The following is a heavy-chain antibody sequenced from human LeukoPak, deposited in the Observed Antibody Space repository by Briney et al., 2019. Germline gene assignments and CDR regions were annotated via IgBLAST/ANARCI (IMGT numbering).Heavy chain of an antibody. CDR3: ARDLRDFIKTDSSPWSGMDV. V-gene: IGHV1-46*01. J-gene: IGHJ6*02. Sequence: GASVKVSCKASGYTFTSYYMHWVRQAPGQGLEWMGIINPSGGSTSHAQKFQGRVTMTRDTSTSTVYMELSSLRSEDTAVYYCARDLRDFIKTDSSPWSGMDVWGQGTTVTVSS. CDR1: GYTFTSYY. D-gene: IGHD3-22*01. CDR2: INPSGGST.